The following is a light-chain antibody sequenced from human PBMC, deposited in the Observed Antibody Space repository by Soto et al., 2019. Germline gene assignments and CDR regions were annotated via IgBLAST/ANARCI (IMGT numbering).Light chain of an antibody. CDR3: GSWDSSLSAYV. J-gene: IGLJ1*01. V-gene: IGLV1-51*01. CDR1: SSKIGGNS. Sequence: QSALTQPPSVSAAPGQKVTISCSGSSSKIGGNSVSWYQQLPGTAPKPLIYDDNKRPSGIPDRFSGSKSGTSATLGITGFQTGDEADYYCGSWDSSLSAYVFGTGTKVTVL. CDR2: DDN.